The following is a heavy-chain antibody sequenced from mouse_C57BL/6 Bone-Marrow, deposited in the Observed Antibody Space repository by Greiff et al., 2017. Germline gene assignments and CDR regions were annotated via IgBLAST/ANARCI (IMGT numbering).Heavy chain of an antibody. V-gene: IGHV1-81*01. Sequence: QVQLQQSGAELARPGASVKLSCKASGYTFTSYGISWVKQSPGQGLAWIGEIYPRSGHTYYNEKFKGQATLTAAKSSSPAYMELRSLTSEDSAGYLCNRGFAYWGQGTLVTVAA. CDR2: IYPRSGHT. CDR1: GYTFTSYG. J-gene: IGHJ3*01. CDR3: NRGFAY.